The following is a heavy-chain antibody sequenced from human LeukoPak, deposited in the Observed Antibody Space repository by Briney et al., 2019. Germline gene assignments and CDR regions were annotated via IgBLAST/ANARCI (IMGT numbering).Heavy chain of an antibody. D-gene: IGHD3-22*01. V-gene: IGHV4-34*01. J-gene: IGHJ5*02. CDR2: ISHSGKT. CDR3: ARAQSVNPMIEVDDKWFDP. Sequence: SETLSLTCAVYGESFSGYYWSWIRQPPGKGLEWIGEISHSGKTNYNPSLKSRVTISVDTSKNQFSLKLTSVTAADTAVYYCARAQSVNPMIEVDDKWFDPWGQGTLVTVSS. CDR1: GESFSGYY.